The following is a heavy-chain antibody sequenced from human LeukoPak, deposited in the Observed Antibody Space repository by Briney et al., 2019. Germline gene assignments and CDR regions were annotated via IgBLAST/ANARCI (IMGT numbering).Heavy chain of an antibody. CDR1: GFTFSSYS. CDR2: ISSSSSYI. V-gene: IGHV3-21*01. J-gene: IGHJ5*02. D-gene: IGHD1-26*01. CDR3: ARVASEWELQGWFDP. Sequence: GGSLRLSCAASGFTFSSYSMNWVRQAPGKGLEWVSSISSSSSYIYYADSVKGRFTISRDNAKNSLYLQMNSLRAEDTAVYYCARVASEWELQGWFDPWGQGTLVTVSS.